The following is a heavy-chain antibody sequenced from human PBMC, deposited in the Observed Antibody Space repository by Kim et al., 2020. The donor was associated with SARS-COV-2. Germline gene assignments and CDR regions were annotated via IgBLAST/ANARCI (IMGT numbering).Heavy chain of an antibody. D-gene: IGHD5-12*01. CDR3: ARGPLVATTFDY. CDR1: GGSFSGYY. J-gene: IGHJ4*02. Sequence: SETLSLTCAVYGGSFSGYYWSWIRQPPGKGLEWIGEINHSGSTNYNPSLKSRVTISVDTSKNQFSLKLSSVTAADTAVYYCARGPLVATTFDYWGQGTLVTVSS. CDR2: INHSGST. V-gene: IGHV4-34*01.